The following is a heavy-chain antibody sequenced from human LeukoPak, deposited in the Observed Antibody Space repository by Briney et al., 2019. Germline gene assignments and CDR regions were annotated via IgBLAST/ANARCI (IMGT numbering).Heavy chain of an antibody. D-gene: IGHD6-19*01. Sequence: GGSLRLSCAASGFTFSSYAMSWVRQAPGKGLEWVSAISGSGGSTYYADSVKGRFTISRDNSKSTLYLQMNSLRAEDTAVYYCAKASSGRNAFDIWGQGTMVTVSS. V-gene: IGHV3-23*01. CDR3: AKASSGRNAFDI. J-gene: IGHJ3*02. CDR1: GFTFSSYA. CDR2: ISGSGGST.